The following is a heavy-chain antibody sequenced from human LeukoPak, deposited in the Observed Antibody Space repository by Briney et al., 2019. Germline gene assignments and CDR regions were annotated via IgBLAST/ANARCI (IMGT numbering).Heavy chain of an antibody. D-gene: IGHD3-16*01. CDR3: ARHRFGHLFDY. V-gene: IGHV4-59*01. CDR1: GDSISGYY. J-gene: IGHJ4*02. CDR2: VYHTGHT. Sequence: PSETLSLTCTVSGDSISGYYWSWIRQPPGKGLEWIGYVYHTGHTHYSPSLKSRVTVSLDTSRNQVSLILSSVTAADTAVYCCARHRFGHLFDYWGQGTLVFVSS.